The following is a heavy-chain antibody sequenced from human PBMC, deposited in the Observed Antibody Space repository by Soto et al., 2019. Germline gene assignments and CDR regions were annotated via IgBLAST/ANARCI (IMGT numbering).Heavy chain of an antibody. D-gene: IGHD4-17*01. J-gene: IGHJ4*02. V-gene: IGHV4-31*03. CDR1: GGSISSGGYY. CDR2: IYYSGST. Sequence: QVQLQESGPGLVKPSQTLSLTCTVSGGSISSGGYYWSWIRQHPGKGLEWIGYIYYSGSTYYNPSLKGRVXTXVHXSKNQFSLKLSSVTAADTAVYYCARLTSVPVYFDYWGQGTLVTVSS. CDR3: ARLTSVPVYFDY.